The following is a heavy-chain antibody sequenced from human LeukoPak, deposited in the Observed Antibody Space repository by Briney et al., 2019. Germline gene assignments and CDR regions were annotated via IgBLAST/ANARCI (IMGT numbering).Heavy chain of an antibody. J-gene: IGHJ4*02. Sequence: PGGSLRLSCAASGFTLSTYWMTWIRQAPGKGLEWVAHNKGDGTSEKYLDSVKGRFTISRDNTKNSLFLQLNGLRAEDTGVYYCVRDRGWYHFDLWGQGTLVTVSS. CDR1: GFTLSTYW. D-gene: IGHD3-10*01. CDR3: VRDRGWYHFDL. V-gene: IGHV3-7*01. CDR2: NKGDGTSE.